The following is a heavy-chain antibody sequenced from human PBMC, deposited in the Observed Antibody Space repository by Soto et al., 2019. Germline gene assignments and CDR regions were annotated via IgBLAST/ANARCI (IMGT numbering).Heavy chain of an antibody. CDR2: IYPADSDI. CDR1: GYSFIAYW. V-gene: IGHV5-51*01. Sequence: GESLKLSCKGSGYSFIAYWIGCVRQMPGKGLELMGIIYPADSDIRYSPSFQGQVTISADKSISTAYLQWSSLKASDTAIYYCARLAVTSSTHFDHWGQGTPVTVSS. D-gene: IGHD2-21*02. J-gene: IGHJ4*02. CDR3: ARLAVTSSTHFDH.